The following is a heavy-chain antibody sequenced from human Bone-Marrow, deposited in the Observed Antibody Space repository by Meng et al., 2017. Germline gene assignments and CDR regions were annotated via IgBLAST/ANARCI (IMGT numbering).Heavy chain of an antibody. CDR3: FGHIDY. Sequence: VQCVVVWGGLAKPGEYLRLSWEAFGFYFPKAYMSWARQAPGKGLEWVGRIKSNVDGGTMDYGAAVKGRFTISRDDSKNMVYLQMNSLKSEDTAVYYCFGHIDYWGQGTLVTVSS. V-gene: IGHV3-15*01. CDR2: IKSNVDGGTM. D-gene: IGHD3-16*01. J-gene: IGHJ4*02. CDR1: GFYFPKAY.